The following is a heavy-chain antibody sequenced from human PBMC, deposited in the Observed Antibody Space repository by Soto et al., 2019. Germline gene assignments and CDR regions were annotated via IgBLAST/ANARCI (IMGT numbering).Heavy chain of an antibody. CDR2: IWYDGSNK. J-gene: IGHJ6*02. V-gene: IGHV3-33*01. CDR1: GFTFSSYG. D-gene: IGHD2-15*01. CDR3: AREGCSGGSCYVLGATYYYYGMDV. Sequence: GGSLRLSCAASGFTFSSYGMHWVRQAPGKGLEWVAVIWYDGSNKYYADSVKGRFTISRDNSKNTLYLQMNSLGAEDTAVYYCAREGCSGGSCYVLGATYYYYGMDVWGQGTTVTVSS.